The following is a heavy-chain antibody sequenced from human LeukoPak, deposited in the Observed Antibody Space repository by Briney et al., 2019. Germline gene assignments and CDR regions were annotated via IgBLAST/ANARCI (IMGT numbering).Heavy chain of an antibody. V-gene: IGHV3-30*02. J-gene: IGHJ4*02. CDR2: IRYDGSNK. CDR1: GFTFSSYG. CDR3: ARLPHIAAAGTVDY. D-gene: IGHD6-13*01. Sequence: GGSLRLSCAASGFTFSSYGMHWVRQAPGKGLEWVAFIRYDGSNKYYADSVKGRFTISRDNSKNTLYLQMNSLRAEDTAVYYCARLPHIAAAGTVDYWGQGTLVTVSS.